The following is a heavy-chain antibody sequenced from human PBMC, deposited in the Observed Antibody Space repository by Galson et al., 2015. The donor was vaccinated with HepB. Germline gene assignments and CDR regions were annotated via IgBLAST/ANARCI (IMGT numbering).Heavy chain of an antibody. CDR2: ISTDGSGT. CDR3: SRDIRGNAFDI. CDR1: GFSLSNYW. Sequence: SLRLSCAASGFSLSNYWMHWVRQAPGKGLVWVSRISTDGSGTNYADSVAGRFAISRDNAKNTLYLQMNSLKAEDTAVYYCSRDIRGNAFDIWGQGTMVTVSS. J-gene: IGHJ3*02. D-gene: IGHD3-16*01. V-gene: IGHV3-74*01.